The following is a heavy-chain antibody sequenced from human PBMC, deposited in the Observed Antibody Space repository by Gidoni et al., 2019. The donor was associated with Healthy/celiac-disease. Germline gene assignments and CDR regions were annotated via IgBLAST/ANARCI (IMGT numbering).Heavy chain of an antibody. CDR3: ARPMVRGSAVFDY. CDR2: ISSSSSYI. Sequence: EVQLVESGGGLVKPGGSLRLSCAASGFTFSSYSMNWVRQAPGKGLGWVSSISSSSSYIYYADSVKGRFTISRDNAKNSLYLQMNSLRAEDTAVYYCARPMVRGSAVFDYWGQGTLVTVSS. CDR1: GFTFSSYS. D-gene: IGHD3-10*01. V-gene: IGHV3-21*01. J-gene: IGHJ4*02.